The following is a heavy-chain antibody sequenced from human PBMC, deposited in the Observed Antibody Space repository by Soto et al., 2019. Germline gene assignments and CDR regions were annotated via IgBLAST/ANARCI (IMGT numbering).Heavy chain of an antibody. CDR1: GFTFSSYA. CDR3: EKDITITMLRGATSDY. D-gene: IGHD3-10*01. CDR2: ISGSGGST. V-gene: IGHV3-23*01. J-gene: IGHJ4*02. Sequence: GGSLRLACAASGFTFSSYAMSWVRQAPGKGLEWVSAISGSGGSTYYADSVKGRFTISRDNSKNTLYLQMKRMRAEDTAVYYCEKDITITMLRGATSDYRGQGTLLIVSS.